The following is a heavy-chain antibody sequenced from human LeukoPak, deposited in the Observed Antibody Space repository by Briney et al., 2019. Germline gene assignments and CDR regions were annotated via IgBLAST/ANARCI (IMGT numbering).Heavy chain of an antibody. CDR1: GFTFSSYS. V-gene: IGHV3-21*01. J-gene: IGHJ4*02. CDR3: ARAKIAAADPFDY. D-gene: IGHD6-13*01. CDR2: ISSSSSYI. Sequence: GGSLRLSCAASGFTFSSYSMNWVRQAPGKGLEWVSSISSSSSYIYYADSVKGRFTISRDNAKNSLYLQMNSLRAEDTAVYYCARAKIAAADPFDYWGQGTLVTVSS.